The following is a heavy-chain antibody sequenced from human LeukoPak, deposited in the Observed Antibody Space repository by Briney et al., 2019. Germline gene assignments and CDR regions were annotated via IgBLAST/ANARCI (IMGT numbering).Heavy chain of an antibody. J-gene: IGHJ4*02. CDR3: ARADSSSWYYFDY. Sequence: ASVKVSCKASGYTFTGYYMHWVRQAPGQGLEWMGWINPNSGGTNYAQKFQGRVTMTRDTSISTAYMKLSRLRSDDTAVYYCARADSSSWYYFDYWGQGTLVTVSS. D-gene: IGHD6-13*01. CDR2: INPNSGGT. V-gene: IGHV1-2*02. CDR1: GYTFTGYY.